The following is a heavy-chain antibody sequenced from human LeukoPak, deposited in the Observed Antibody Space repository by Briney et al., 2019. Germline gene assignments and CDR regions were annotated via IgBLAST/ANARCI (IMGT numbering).Heavy chain of an antibody. CDR2: INPNSGGP. Sequence: ASVKVSSKASGYTFTGYYMHWGRQAPGQGREWMGWINPNSGGPIYAQKFQVSVTMTWDTSISTTYMELRGLRSDDTAVYYCARGGNSVFGVVDYWGQGTLVTVSS. CDR3: ARGGNSVFGVVDY. V-gene: IGHV1-2*02. CDR1: GYTFTGYY. J-gene: IGHJ4*02. D-gene: IGHD3-3*01.